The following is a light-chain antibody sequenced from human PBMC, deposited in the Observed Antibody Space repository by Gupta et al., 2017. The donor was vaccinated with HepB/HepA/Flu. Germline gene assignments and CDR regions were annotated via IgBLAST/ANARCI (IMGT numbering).Light chain of an antibody. Sequence: DIQMTQSPSSVSASVGDRVTITCRASQGISNWLAWFQQKPGKAPNLLIYRASTLHTGVPSRFSGGRSGTDFTLTINILQPEDSATYYCQQTNSFPFTFGQGTRLDI. CDR2: RAS. CDR1: QGISNW. V-gene: IGKV1-12*01. CDR3: QQTNSFPFT. J-gene: IGKJ5*01.